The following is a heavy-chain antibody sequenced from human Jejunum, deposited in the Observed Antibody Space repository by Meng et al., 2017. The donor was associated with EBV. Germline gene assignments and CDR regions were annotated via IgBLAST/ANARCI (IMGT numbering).Heavy chain of an antibody. CDR3: ARETTGGYYFDY. D-gene: IGHD1-1*01. V-gene: IGHV6-1*01. CDR2: TYYRSKWYN. Sequence: QVHLQQSGPGLGKPSQTLSLTCASSGDSVSSNSAAWIWIRQSPSRGLEWLGRTYYRSKWYNDYAQSVKSRLTINPDTSKNQFSLQLNSVTPEDTAVYFCARETTGGYYFDYWGQGTLVTVSS. J-gene: IGHJ4*02. CDR1: GDSVSSNSAA.